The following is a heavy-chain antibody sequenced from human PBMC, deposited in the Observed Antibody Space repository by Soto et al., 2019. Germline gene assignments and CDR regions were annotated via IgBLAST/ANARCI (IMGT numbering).Heavy chain of an antibody. CDR2: INHSGST. CDR1: GGSFSGYY. D-gene: IGHD2-15*01. J-gene: IGHJ5*02. V-gene: IGHV4-34*01. Sequence: SETLSLTCAVYGGSFSGYYWSWIRQPPGKGLEWIGEINHSGSTNCDPSLKSRVTISTDTSKNQFSLNLNSVTAADTAVYYCARGPYCSGGSCYNQQFNWFDPWGQGTLVTVSS. CDR3: ARGPYCSGGSCYNQQFNWFDP.